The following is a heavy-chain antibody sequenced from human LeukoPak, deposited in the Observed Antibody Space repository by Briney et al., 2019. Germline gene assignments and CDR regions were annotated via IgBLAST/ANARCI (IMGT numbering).Heavy chain of an antibody. Sequence: ASVKVSCKASGATFSSYAISWVRQAPGQGLEWMGRIIPILGIANYAQKFQGRVAITADKSTSTAYMELSSLRSEDTAVYYCARDISHGDYVGRFDPWGQGTLVTVSS. D-gene: IGHD4-17*01. CDR3: ARDISHGDYVGRFDP. CDR1: GATFSSYA. J-gene: IGHJ5*02. CDR2: IIPILGIA. V-gene: IGHV1-69*04.